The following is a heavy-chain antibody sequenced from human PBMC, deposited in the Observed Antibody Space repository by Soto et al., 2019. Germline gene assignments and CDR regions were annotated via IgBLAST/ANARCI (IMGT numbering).Heavy chain of an antibody. Sequence: VASVKVSCKVSGYTLTELSMHWVRQAPGKGLEWMGGFDPEDGETIYAQKFEGRVTMTEDASTDTAYLEVENLRSEDTAVYFCATVVGLGRYYFDAWGQGSLVTVSS. CDR3: ATVVGLGRYYFDA. D-gene: IGHD2-15*01. V-gene: IGHV1-24*01. CDR1: GYTLTELS. J-gene: IGHJ5*02. CDR2: FDPEDGET.